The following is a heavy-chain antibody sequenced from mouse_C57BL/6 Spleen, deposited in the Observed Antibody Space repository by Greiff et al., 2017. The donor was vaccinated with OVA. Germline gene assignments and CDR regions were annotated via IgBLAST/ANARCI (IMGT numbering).Heavy chain of an antibody. CDR2: IDPSDSYT. D-gene: IGHD2-5*01. CDR1: GYTFTSYW. CDR3: ARRNSNYEGYFDY. Sequence: QVQLQQSGAELVMPGASVKLSCKASGYTFTSYWMHWVKQRPGQGLEWIGEIDPSDSYTNYNQKFKGKSTLTVDKSSSTAYMQLSSLTSEDSAVYYCARRNSNYEGYFDYWGQGTTLTVSS. J-gene: IGHJ2*01. V-gene: IGHV1-69*01.